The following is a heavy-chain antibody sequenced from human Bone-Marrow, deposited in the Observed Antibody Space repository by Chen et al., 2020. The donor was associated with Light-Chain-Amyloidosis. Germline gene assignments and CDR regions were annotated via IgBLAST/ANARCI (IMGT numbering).Heavy chain of an antibody. CDR2: IYPEDSDA. CDR1: GYTFPNYW. CDR3: ARRRDGYNFDY. V-gene: IGHV5-51*01. D-gene: IGHD5-12*01. J-gene: IGHJ4*02. Sequence: EVQLEQSGPEVKKPGESLKISCKGSGYTFPNYWIGWVRQMPGKGLEWMGVIYPEDSDARYSPAFEGQVTISSDKSITPAYLQLMSLNASDTAMYYCARRRDGYNFDYWGQGTLVTVSS.